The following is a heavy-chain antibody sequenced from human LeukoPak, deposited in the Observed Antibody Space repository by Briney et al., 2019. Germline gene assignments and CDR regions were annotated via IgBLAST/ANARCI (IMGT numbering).Heavy chain of an antibody. V-gene: IGHV4-59*12. CDR1: GGSISAYF. J-gene: IGHJ4*02. D-gene: IGHD3-22*01. CDR2: MYYSGST. CDR3: AREKTYYYDSSGYYQRNYFDY. Sequence: SETLSLTCTVSGGSISAYFWNWIRQPPGKGLEWIGYMYYSGSTNYNPSLKSRVTISVDKSKNQFSLKLSSVTAADTAVYYCAREKTYYYDSSGYYQRNYFDYWGQGTLVTVSS.